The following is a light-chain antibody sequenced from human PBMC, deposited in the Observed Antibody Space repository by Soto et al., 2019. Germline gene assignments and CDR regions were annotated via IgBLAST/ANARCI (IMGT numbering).Light chain of an antibody. CDR3: QTWGTGIHV. CDR2: LNSDGSH. CDR1: SGHSSYA. J-gene: IGLJ1*01. Sequence: QSVLTQSPSASASLGASVKLTCTLSSGHSSYAIAWHQQQPEKGLRYLMKLNSDGSHSKGDGIPDRFSGSSSGAERYLIISSLQSEDEADYYCQTWGTGIHVFGTGTKLTVL. V-gene: IGLV4-69*01.